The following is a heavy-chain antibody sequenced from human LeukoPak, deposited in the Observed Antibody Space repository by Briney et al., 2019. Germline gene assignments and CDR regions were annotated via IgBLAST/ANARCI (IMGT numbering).Heavy chain of an antibody. V-gene: IGHV1-58*01. J-gene: IGHJ4*02. CDR1: RFTFSRPT. D-gene: IGHD3-10*01. CDR2: IVVGSGYT. Sequence: GASVKVSCKASRFTFSRPTVQWVRHARGQRLEWIGWIVVGSGYTNYAQKFQERVTFTGDMSTGTVYMELSSLRSEDTAVYYCAVARGLTEPLDFWGQGTLVTVSS. CDR3: AVARGLTEPLDF.